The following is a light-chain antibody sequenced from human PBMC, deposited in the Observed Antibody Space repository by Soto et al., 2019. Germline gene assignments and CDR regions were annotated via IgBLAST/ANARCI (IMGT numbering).Light chain of an antibody. J-gene: IGKJ4*01. V-gene: IGKV1-39*01. CDR2: VAS. CDR3: QQSYSTPPLT. Sequence: DIQMTQSPSSLSASVGDRVTITCRASQTINNYLNWYQQKPGTAPKLLIYVASSLQSGVPSRFSGSGSGTDFTLTISSLQPEDFATYYCQQSYSTPPLTFGGGTKVEIK. CDR1: QTINNY.